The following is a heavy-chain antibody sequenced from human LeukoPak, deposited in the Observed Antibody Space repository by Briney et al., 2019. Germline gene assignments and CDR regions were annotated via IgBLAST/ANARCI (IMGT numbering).Heavy chain of an antibody. V-gene: IGHV1-18*04. D-gene: IGHD5-18*01. CDR1: GYTFTSYY. J-gene: IGHJ4*02. CDR3: ARDYNGGYSYGNYFDY. CDR2: ISGHNGNT. Sequence: ASVKVSCKASGYTFTSYYMHWVRQAPGQGLEWMGWISGHNGNTNYAQKLQGRVTMTTDTSTSTAYMELRSLRSDDSAVYYCARDYNGGYSYGNYFDYWGQGTLVTVSS.